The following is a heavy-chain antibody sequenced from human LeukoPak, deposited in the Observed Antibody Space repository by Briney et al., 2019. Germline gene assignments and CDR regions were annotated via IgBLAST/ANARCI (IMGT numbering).Heavy chain of an antibody. CDR2: IKQDGSEK. D-gene: IGHD6-19*01. V-gene: IGHV3-7*01. CDR3: ARGGIAVAGPKPVDY. Sequence: GGSLRLSCAASGFTFSSYSMNWVRQAPGKGLEWVANIKQDGSEKYYVDSVKGRFTISRDNAKNSLYLQMNSLRAEDTAVYYCARGGIAVAGPKPVDYWGQGTLVTVSS. CDR1: GFTFSSYS. J-gene: IGHJ4*02.